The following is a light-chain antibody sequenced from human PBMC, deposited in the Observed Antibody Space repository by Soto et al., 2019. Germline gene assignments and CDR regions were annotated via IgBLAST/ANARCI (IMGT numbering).Light chain of an antibody. V-gene: IGKV3-11*01. CDR3: QQRSDWPLT. J-gene: IGKJ4*01. CDR1: QSMSSY. CDR2: GAS. Sequence: EIVLTQSPATLSLSPGERATLSCRACQSMSSYLAWYQQKPGQAPRLLIYGASNRATGIPARFSGSGSGTDFTLTISSLEPEDFAVYYCQQRSDWPLTFGGGTKVEIK.